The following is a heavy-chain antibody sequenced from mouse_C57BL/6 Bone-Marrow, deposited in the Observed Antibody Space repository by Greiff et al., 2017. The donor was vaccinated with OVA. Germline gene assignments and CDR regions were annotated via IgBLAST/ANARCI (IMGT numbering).Heavy chain of an antibody. J-gene: IGHJ1*03. CDR2: INPNNGGT. CDR3: ARSSYWYFDV. V-gene: IGHV1-81*01. CDR1: GYTFTSYG. Sequence: LVESGAELARPGASVKLSCKASGYTFTSYGISWVKQRTGQGLEWIGDINPNNGGTSYNQKFKGKATLTVDKSSSTAYMELRSLHSEASAVYYCARSSYWYFDVWGTGTPVTVSS.